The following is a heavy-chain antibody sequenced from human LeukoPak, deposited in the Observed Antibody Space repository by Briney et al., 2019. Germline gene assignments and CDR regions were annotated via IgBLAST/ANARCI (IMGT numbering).Heavy chain of an antibody. J-gene: IGHJ5*02. CDR3: AKEASGYDFNWFDP. V-gene: IGHV3-48*03. D-gene: IGHD5-12*01. Sequence: AGGSLRLSCAASGFTFSSYEMNWVRQAPGKGLEWVSYISSSGSTIYYADSVKGRFTISRDNAKNSLYLQMTSLRAEDTAVYYCAKEASGYDFNWFDPWGQGTLVTVSS. CDR2: ISSSGSTI. CDR1: GFTFSSYE.